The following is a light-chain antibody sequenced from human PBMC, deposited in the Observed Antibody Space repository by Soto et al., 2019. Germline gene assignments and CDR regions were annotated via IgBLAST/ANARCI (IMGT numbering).Light chain of an antibody. V-gene: IGLV1-40*01. CDR2: GNS. J-gene: IGLJ1*01. CDR3: QSYDSSVSGQV. Sequence: QLVLTQPPSVSGAPGQRVTISCTGSSTNIGSNYDVYWYQQLPGTAPKFLIYGNSNRPSGVPDRFSGSKSGTSASLAITGLQAEDEADYYCQSYDSSVSGQVFGTGTKLTVL. CDR1: STNIGSNYD.